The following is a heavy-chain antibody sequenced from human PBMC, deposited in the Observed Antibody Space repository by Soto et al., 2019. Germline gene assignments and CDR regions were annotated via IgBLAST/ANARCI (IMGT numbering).Heavy chain of an antibody. CDR1: GGSISSSSYY. CDR2: IYYSGST. D-gene: IGHD3-3*01. V-gene: IGHV4-39*01. J-gene: IGHJ5*02. Sequence: SETLSLTCTVSGGSISSSSYYWGWIRQPPGKGLEWIGSIYYSGSTYYNPYLKSRVTISVDTSKNQFSLKLSSVTAADTAVYYCARHVGTTFGVVIMTTKPWFDPWGQGTLVTVSS. CDR3: ARHVGTTFGVVIMTTKPWFDP.